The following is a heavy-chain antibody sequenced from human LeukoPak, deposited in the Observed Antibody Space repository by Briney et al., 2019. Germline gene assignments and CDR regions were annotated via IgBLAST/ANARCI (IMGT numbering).Heavy chain of an antibody. CDR3: ARVYYDILTGYPGDWFDP. J-gene: IGHJ5*02. V-gene: IGHV1-69*05. D-gene: IGHD3-9*01. CDR2: IIPIFGTA. CDR1: GGTFSSYA. Sequence: SVKVSCKASGGTFSSYAISWVRQAPGQGLEWMGRIIPIFGTANYAQKLQGRVTINTDESTSTAYMELSSLRSEDTAVYYCARVYYDILTGYPGDWFDPWGQGTLVTVSS.